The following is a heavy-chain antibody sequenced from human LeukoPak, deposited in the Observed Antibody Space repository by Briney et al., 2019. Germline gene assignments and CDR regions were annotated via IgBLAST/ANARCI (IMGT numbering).Heavy chain of an antibody. CDR3: ARRLYSSGYSDTFDI. V-gene: IGHV4-4*09. CDR2: IHVIGST. J-gene: IGHJ3*02. D-gene: IGHD3-22*01. CDR1: GGSFGSYY. Sequence: SETLSLTCAVYGGSFGSYYWSWIRQPPGKGLEWIGHIHVIGSTNYHPSLERRVTISVDTSKNHFSLRLSSVTAADTAVYYCARRLYSSGYSDTFDIWGQGVKVTVSS.